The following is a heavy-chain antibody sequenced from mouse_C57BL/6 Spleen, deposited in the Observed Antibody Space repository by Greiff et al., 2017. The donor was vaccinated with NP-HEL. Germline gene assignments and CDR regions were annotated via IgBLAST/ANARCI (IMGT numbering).Heavy chain of an antibody. V-gene: IGHV1-72*01. D-gene: IGHD4-1*01. Sequence: VQLQQPGAELVKPGASVKLSCKASGYTFTSYWMHWVKQRPGRSLEWIGRIDPNSGGTKDNEKFKSKATLTVDKPSSTAYMQLSSLTSEGSAVYYCAMLTGTDYWGQGTTLTVSS. CDR2: IDPNSGGT. CDR3: AMLTGTDY. J-gene: IGHJ2*01. CDR1: GYTFTSYW.